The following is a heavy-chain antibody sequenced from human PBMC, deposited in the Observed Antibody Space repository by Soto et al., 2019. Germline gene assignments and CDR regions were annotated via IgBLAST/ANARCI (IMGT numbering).Heavy chain of an antibody. Sequence: QVQLQESGPGLVKPSETLSLTCSVSGGSMSGYYWSWIRQPPGKGLEWIGYIYYSGTTNYSPSLKSRVTISVDTSKNQFSLNLSSVTAADTAVYYCARQHCSGGSCYNIDYWGQGTLVTVSS. CDR1: GGSMSGYY. CDR2: IYYSGTT. D-gene: IGHD2-15*01. J-gene: IGHJ4*02. V-gene: IGHV4-59*08. CDR3: ARQHCSGGSCYNIDY.